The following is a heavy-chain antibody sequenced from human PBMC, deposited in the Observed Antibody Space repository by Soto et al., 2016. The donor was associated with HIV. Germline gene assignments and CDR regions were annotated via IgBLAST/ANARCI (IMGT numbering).Heavy chain of an antibody. V-gene: IGHV1-2*02. D-gene: IGHD5-12*01. CDR2: S. J-gene: IGHJ4*02. CDR3: ARGQAGYRIESNFDL. Sequence: QVQLVQSGAEVKKPGASVKVSCKASGYTFTGYYMHWVRQAPGQGLEWMGWSITMTRDTSISTAYMELSRLRSDDTAVYYCARGQAGYRIESNFDLWGQGTLVTVSS. CDR1: GYTFTGYY.